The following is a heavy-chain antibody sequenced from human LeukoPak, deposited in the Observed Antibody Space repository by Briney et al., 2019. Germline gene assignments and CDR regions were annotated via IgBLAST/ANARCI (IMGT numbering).Heavy chain of an antibody. J-gene: IGHJ3*02. CDR2: IYPGDSDT. D-gene: IGHD2-21*02. CDR3: ARSIVVVTAISVGAFDI. V-gene: IGHV5-51*01. Sequence: GESLKIPCKGSGYSFTSYWIGWVRQMPGKGLEWMGIIYPGDSDTRYSPSFQGQVTISADKSISTAYLQWSSLKASDTAMYYCARSIVVVTAISVGAFDIWGQGTMVTVSS. CDR1: GYSFTSYW.